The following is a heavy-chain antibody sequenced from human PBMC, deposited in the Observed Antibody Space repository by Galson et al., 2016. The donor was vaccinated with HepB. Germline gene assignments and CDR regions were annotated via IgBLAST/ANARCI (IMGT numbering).Heavy chain of an antibody. CDR1: GYRFRDYD. D-gene: IGHD1-14*01. Sequence: SVKVSCKASGYRFRDYDVSWVRQAPGRGLEWMGWMNPNSGNTGYAQRLRGRIDMTSDASINTAYMELHSLRSEDTAVYYCARAIRNQLLSEYWGQGTLITVSS. J-gene: IGHJ4*02. CDR3: ARAIRNQLLSEY. V-gene: IGHV1-8*01. CDR2: MNPNSGNT.